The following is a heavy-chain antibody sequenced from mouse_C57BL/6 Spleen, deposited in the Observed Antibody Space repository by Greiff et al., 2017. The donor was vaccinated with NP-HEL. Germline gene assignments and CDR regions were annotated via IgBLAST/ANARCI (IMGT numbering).Heavy chain of an antibody. CDR3: ARWITTYYFDY. CDR1: GYTFTDYY. V-gene: IGHV1-26*01. CDR2: INPNNGGT. J-gene: IGHJ2*01. Sequence: EVQLQQSGPELVKPGASVKISCKASGYTFTDYYMNWVKQSHGRSLEWIGDINPNNGGTSYNQKFKGKATLTVDKSSTAAYMERSSLTSEASADYYGARWITTYYFDYWGQGTTLTVSS. D-gene: IGHD2-4*01.